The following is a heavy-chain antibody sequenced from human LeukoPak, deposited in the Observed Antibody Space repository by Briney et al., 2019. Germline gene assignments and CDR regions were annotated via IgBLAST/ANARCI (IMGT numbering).Heavy chain of an antibody. CDR2: INHSGST. CDR3: ASLMVNCSGGSCYATNDY. D-gene: IGHD2-15*01. CDR1: GGSFSGYY. V-gene: IGHV4-34*01. Sequence: PSETLSLTCAVYGGSFSGYYWSWIRRPPGKGLEWIGEINHSGSTNYNPSLKSRVTISVDTSKNQFSLKLSSVTAADTAVYYCASLMVNCSGGSCYATNDYWGQGTLVTVSS. J-gene: IGHJ4*02.